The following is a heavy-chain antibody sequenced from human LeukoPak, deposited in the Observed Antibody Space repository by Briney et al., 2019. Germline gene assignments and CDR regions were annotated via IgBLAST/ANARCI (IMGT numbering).Heavy chain of an antibody. V-gene: IGHV3-21*01. D-gene: IGHD6-13*01. CDR3: ARGSIAAAGTCWFDP. Sequence: GGSLRLSCAASGFTFSSYSMNWVRQAPGKGLEWVSSISSSSSYIYHADSVKGRFTISRDNAKNSLYLQMNSLRAEDTAVYYCARGSIAAAGTCWFDPWGQGTLVTVSS. CDR2: ISSSSSYI. J-gene: IGHJ5*02. CDR1: GFTFSSYS.